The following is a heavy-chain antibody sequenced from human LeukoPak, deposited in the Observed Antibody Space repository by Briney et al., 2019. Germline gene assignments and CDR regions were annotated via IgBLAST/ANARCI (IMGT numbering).Heavy chain of an antibody. Sequence: GGSLRLSCAASGFTFSSYWMHWVRQAPGKGLVWVSRINSDGSSTSYADSVKGRFTISRDNAKNTLYLQMNSLRAEDAAAYYCARDLPREGRYRVYYYMDVWGKGTTVTVSS. J-gene: IGHJ6*03. V-gene: IGHV3-74*01. CDR2: INSDGSST. CDR3: ARDLPREGRYRVYYYMDV. D-gene: IGHD1-26*01. CDR1: GFTFSSYW.